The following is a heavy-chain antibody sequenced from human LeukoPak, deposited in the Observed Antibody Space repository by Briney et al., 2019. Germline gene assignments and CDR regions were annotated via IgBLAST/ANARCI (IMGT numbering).Heavy chain of an antibody. D-gene: IGHD1-1*01. CDR1: GFTFSNYW. CDR3: ARVATTGTVDY. Sequence: GGSLRHSCAVSGFTFSNYWMSWVRRAPGKGLEWVANINQPGSQKYYVDSVTGRFTISRDNAKNSLYLEMNSLRAEDTAVYYCARVATTGTVDYWGQGTLVTVSS. J-gene: IGHJ4*02. V-gene: IGHV3-7*01. CDR2: INQPGSQK.